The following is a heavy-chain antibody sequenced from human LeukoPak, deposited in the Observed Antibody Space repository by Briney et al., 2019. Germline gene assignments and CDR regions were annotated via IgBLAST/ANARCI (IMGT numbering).Heavy chain of an antibody. CDR1: GYSISSGYY. D-gene: IGHD3-16*02. CDR3: ARVGYVWGSYRYTFDY. Sequence: SETLSLTCAVSGYSISSGYYWGWIRQPPGKGLEWIGSIYHSGSTYYNPSLKSRVTISVDTSKNQFSLKLSSVTAADTAVYYCARVGYVWGSYRYTFDYWGQGTLVIVSS. CDR2: IYHSGST. V-gene: IGHV4-38-2*01. J-gene: IGHJ4*02.